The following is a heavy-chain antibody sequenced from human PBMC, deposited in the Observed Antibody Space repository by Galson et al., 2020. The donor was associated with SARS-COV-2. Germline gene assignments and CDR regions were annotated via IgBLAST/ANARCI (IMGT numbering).Heavy chain of an antibody. CDR3: ARKSSTYDY. CDR1: GGYFDSTSYY. D-gene: IGHD3-16*02. Sequence: ASETLSLTCAVSGGYFDSTSYYWGWIRQPPGKGLEWIGSINFNGRSFYNPSVESRVTFSIDTSKNQFSLRLTSVTAADTAVYYCARKSSTYDYWGQGSLVTVSS. J-gene: IGHJ4*02. CDR2: INFNGRS. V-gene: IGHV4-39*07.